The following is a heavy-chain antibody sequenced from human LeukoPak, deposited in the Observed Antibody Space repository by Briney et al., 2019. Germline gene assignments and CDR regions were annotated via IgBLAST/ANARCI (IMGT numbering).Heavy chain of an antibody. J-gene: IGHJ4*02. Sequence: SVKVSCKASGYTFTYRYLHWVRQAPGQGLEWMGGIIPIFGTANYAQKFQGRVTITTDESTSTAYMELSSLRSEDTAVYYCAREDSGSYYGSYWGQGTLVTVSS. V-gene: IGHV1-69*05. CDR3: AREDSGSYYGSY. CDR1: GYTFTYRY. CDR2: IIPIFGTA. D-gene: IGHD1-26*01.